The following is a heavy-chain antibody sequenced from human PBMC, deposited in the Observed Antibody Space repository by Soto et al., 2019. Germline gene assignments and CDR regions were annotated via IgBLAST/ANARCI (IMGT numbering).Heavy chain of an antibody. D-gene: IGHD5-12*01. V-gene: IGHV4-39*01. CDR1: GGSISSSSYY. Sequence: SETLSLTCTVSGGSISSSSYYWGWIRQPPGKGLEWIGSIYYSGSTYYNPSLKSRVTISVDTSKNQFSLRLSSVTAADTAVYYFARLDGYDEGNLYYYYYGMDVWGKGTTVTVSS. CDR3: ARLDGYDEGNLYYYYYGMDV. J-gene: IGHJ6*04. CDR2: IYYSGST.